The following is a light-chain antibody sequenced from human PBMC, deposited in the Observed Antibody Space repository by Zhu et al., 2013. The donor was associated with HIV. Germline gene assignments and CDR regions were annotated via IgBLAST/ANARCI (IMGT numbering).Light chain of an antibody. CDR2: KAS. V-gene: IGKV1-5*03. CDR3: QQYDSYPIT. CDR1: QSISDW. J-gene: IGKJ5*01. Sequence: DMQMTQSPSTLSASVGDRVTITCRASQSISDWLAWYQQKPGKAPNLLIYKASSLESGVPSRFSGSGSGTEFTLTISSLQPDDFATYHCQQYDSYPITFGQGTRLEIK.